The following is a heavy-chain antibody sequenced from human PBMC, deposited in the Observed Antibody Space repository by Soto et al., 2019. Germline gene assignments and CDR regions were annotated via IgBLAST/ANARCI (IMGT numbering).Heavy chain of an antibody. V-gene: IGHV3-23*01. CDR2: ISGSGGST. CDR3: AKEGGYCISTSCYGYYYYGMDV. Sequence: VQLLESGGGLVQPGGSLRLSCAASGFTFSSYAMSWVRQAPGKGLEWVSAISGSGGSTYYADSVKGRFTISRDNSKNTLYLQMNSLRAEDTAVYYCAKEGGYCISTSCYGYYYYGMDVWGQGTTVTVSS. CDR1: GFTFSSYA. J-gene: IGHJ6*02. D-gene: IGHD2-2*01.